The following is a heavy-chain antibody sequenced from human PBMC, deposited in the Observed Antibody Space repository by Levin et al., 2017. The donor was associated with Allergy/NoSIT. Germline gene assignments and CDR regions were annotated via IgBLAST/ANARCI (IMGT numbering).Heavy chain of an antibody. J-gene: IGHJ4*02. Sequence: LSLPCAASGFTFSSYAMHWVRQAPGKGLEWVAVISYDGSNKYYADSVKGRFTISRDNSKNTLYLQMNSLRAEDTAVYYCARDNTFTMVRGLDYWGQGTLVTVSS. V-gene: IGHV3-30-3*01. CDR2: ISYDGSNK. CDR1: GFTFSSYA. D-gene: IGHD3-10*01. CDR3: ARDNTFTMVRGLDY.